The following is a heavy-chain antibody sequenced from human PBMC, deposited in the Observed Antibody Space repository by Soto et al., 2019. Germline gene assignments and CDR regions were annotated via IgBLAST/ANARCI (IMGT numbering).Heavy chain of an antibody. J-gene: IGHJ3*02. CDR1: GFTFSSYA. V-gene: IGHV3-23*01. D-gene: IGHD6-6*01. CDR3: ARRAFGSSRSFDI. CDR2: ISNSGGST. Sequence: QPGGSLRLSCAASGFTFSSYAMSWVRQAPGKGLDWVSTISNSGGSTYYADSVKGRFTISRDNSKDTVYLQMNSLRAEDTALYYCARRAFGSSRSFDIWGQGTMVTVSS.